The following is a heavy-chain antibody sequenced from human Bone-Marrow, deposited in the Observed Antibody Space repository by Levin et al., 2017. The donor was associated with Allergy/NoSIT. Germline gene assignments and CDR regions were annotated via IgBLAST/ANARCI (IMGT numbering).Heavy chain of an antibody. V-gene: IGHV4-38-2*02. CDR1: GYSISSGHF. Sequence: SQTLSLTCTVSGYSISSGHFWGWIRQPPGEGLDWIGSTYHNGGTRYNPSLKTRVTLSVDTSKNQFSLKLSSVTAADTAVYYCARGYGVPYFDYWGQGNLVTVSS. CDR3: ARGYGVPYFDY. J-gene: IGHJ4*02. CDR2: TYHNGGT. D-gene: IGHD3-10*01.